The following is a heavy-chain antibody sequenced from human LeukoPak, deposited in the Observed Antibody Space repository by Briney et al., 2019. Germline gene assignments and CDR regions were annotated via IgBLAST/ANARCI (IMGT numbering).Heavy chain of an antibody. J-gene: IGHJ4*02. V-gene: IGHV3-21*04. D-gene: IGHD3-3*01. Sequence: GGSLRLSCAASGFTFSSYSMNWVRQAPGKGLEWVSSISSSSSYIYYADSVKGRFTISRDNSKNTLYLQMNSLRAEDTAVYYCAKRKPKFWSGYLPLDYWGQGTLVTVSS. CDR2: ISSSSSYI. CDR1: GFTFSSYS. CDR3: AKRKPKFWSGYLPLDY.